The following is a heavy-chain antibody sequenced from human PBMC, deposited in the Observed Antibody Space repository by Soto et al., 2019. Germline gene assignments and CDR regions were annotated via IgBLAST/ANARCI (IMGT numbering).Heavy chain of an antibody. V-gene: IGHV4-4*02. CDR1: GDSMTSSDW. Sequence: QVQLQESGPGLVKPSGTLSLTCAVSGDSMTSSDWWSWVRQAPGKGLEWVGEIHYSGDINYDPSLRSRVTISVDRSKNQFSLNLSSVTAADPAVYFCVCNGYYSLEYWGQGTLVIVSP. CDR3: VCNGYYSLEY. D-gene: IGHD3-22*01. J-gene: IGHJ4*02. CDR2: IHYSGDI.